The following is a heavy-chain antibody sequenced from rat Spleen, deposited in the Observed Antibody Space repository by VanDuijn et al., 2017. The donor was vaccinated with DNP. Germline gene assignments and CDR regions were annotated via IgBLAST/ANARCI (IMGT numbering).Heavy chain of an antibody. Sequence: EVQLQESGPGLVEPSPSLSLTCSVTGYSITSCCRWTWIRKFPGHKLEWMGYINSAGSIEYNPSLKGRISITSDTSKNQFFLQVNSVTTDDTATYYCTRGDILRSFDYWGQGVMVTVSS. CDR2: INSAGSI. CDR1: GYSITSCCR. J-gene: IGHJ2*01. V-gene: IGHV3-3*01. D-gene: IGHD1-6*01. CDR3: TRGDILRSFDY.